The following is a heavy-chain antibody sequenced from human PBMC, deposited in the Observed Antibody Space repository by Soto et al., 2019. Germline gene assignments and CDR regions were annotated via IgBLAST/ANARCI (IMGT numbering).Heavy chain of an antibody. J-gene: IGHJ4*02. V-gene: IGHV3-74*01. Sequence: EVQLVESGGGLVLPGESLRLSCAASGFIFSSHWMHWVRQASGKGLVWVSRIKNDGSGTKYADFVKGRFTVSRGNARNTLYLQMNSLRAEDTGVYFCVRDRAGDYGDNFDHWGQGILVTVSS. D-gene: IGHD4-17*01. CDR2: IKNDGSGT. CDR3: VRDRAGDYGDNFDH. CDR1: GFIFSSHW.